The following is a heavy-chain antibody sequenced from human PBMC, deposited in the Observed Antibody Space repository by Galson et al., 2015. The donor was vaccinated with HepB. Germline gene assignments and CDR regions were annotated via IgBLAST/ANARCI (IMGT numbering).Heavy chain of an antibody. D-gene: IGHD4-23*01. CDR3: ARARQRGGTFGGFEP. CDR2: ITPMFGTA. Sequence: SVKVSCKASGGTFSSYAISWVRQAPGQGLEWMGGITPMFGTADYAQKFQGRVRITADESTTTAYMELSSLRSDDTAVYYCARARQRGGTFGGFEPWGQGTLVTVSS. V-gene: IGHV1-69*13. J-gene: IGHJ5*02. CDR1: GGTFSSYA.